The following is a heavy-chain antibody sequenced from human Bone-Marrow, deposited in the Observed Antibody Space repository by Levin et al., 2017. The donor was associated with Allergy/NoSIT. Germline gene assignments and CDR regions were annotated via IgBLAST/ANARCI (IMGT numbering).Heavy chain of an antibody. J-gene: IGHJ4*02. CDR1: GFTFSSYS. CDR3: ARDSDNSSMDY. Sequence: GASVKVSCAASGFTFSSYSMNWVRQAPGKGLEWVPSISSSSSYIYYADSVKGRFTISRDNAKNSLYLQMNSLRAEDTAVYYCARDSDNSSMDYWGQGTLVTVSS. CDR2: ISSSSSYI. D-gene: IGHD6-6*01. V-gene: IGHV3-21*01.